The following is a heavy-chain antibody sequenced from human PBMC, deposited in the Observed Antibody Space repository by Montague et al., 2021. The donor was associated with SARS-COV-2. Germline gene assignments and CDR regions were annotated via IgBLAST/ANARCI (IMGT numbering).Heavy chain of an antibody. CDR3: ARGRQHFNMIVVVMTGGEYYFGS. V-gene: IGHV4-34*01. Sequence: SETLSLTCAVYGGSFSDYFWTWIRQPPGKGLEWIGEINHRGTSNYNPSLKSRVSISVDTSKNQFSLYLGSVTAADTAVYYCARGRQHFNMIVVVMTGGEYYFGSWGPGTLVTVA. CDR1: GGSFSDYF. D-gene: IGHD3-22*01. J-gene: IGHJ4*02. CDR2: INHRGTS.